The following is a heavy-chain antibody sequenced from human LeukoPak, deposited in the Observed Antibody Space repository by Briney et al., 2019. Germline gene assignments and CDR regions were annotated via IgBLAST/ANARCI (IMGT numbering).Heavy chain of an antibody. CDR1: GGSISSGGYY. CDR3: ARGSRGDGAAFDI. CDR2: IYYSGST. Sequence: TLSLTCTVSGGSISSGGYYWSWIRQHPGKGLGWIGYIYYSGSTYYNPSLKSRVTISVDTSKNQFSLKVSSVTAADTAVYYCARGSRGDGAAFDIWGQGTMVTVSS. J-gene: IGHJ3*02. V-gene: IGHV4-31*03. D-gene: IGHD7-27*01.